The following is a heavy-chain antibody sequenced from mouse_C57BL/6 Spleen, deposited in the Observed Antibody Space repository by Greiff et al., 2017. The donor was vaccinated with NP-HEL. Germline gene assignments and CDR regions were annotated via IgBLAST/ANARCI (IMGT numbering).Heavy chain of an antibody. CDR3: ARWTTGYYFAY. Sequence: QVQLQQPGAELVMPGASVKLSCKASGYTFTSYWMHWVKQRPGQGLEWIGEIDPSDSYTNYNQKFKGKSTLTVDKSSSTAYMQLSSLTSEDSAVYYCARWTTGYYFAYWGQGTTLTVSS. V-gene: IGHV1-69*01. D-gene: IGHD1-1*01. CDR1: GYTFTSYW. CDR2: IDPSDSYT. J-gene: IGHJ2*01.